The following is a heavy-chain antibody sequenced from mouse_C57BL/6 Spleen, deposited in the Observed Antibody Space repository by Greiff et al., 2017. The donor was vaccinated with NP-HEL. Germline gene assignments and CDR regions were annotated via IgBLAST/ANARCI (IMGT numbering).Heavy chain of an antibody. J-gene: IGHJ2*01. D-gene: IGHD2-12*01. CDR2: IDPSDSYT. Sequence: QVQLKESGAELVMPGASVKLSCKASGYTFTSYWMHWVKQRPGQGLEWIGEIDPSDSYTNYNQKFKGKSTLTVDKSSSTAYMQLSSLTSEDSAVYYCARRGVYSYFDYWGQGTTLTVSS. CDR1: GYTFTSYW. V-gene: IGHV1-69*01. CDR3: ARRGVYSYFDY.